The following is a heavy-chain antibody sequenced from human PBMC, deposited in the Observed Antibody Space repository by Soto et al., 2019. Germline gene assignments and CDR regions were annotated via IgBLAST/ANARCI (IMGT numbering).Heavy chain of an antibody. Sequence: PWWSXRLSGLFAGFSPISYAMSLFRHAPGKGLEFVSGISGSGGATSYADSVKGRFTIYRENSKNTMYLQMNSLSAEDTAIYHCEKDAITVTRPLHYFDLWGQGALLTVS. V-gene: IGHV3-23*01. CDR2: ISGSGGAT. J-gene: IGHJ4*02. D-gene: IGHD4-4*01. CDR1: GFSPISYA. CDR3: EKDAITVTRPLHYFDL.